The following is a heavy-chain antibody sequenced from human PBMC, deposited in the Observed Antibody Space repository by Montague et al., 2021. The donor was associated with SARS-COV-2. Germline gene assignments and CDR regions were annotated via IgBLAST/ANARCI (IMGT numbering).Heavy chain of an antibody. CDR2: IYYSGST. CDR1: VGSISSSSYY. J-gene: IGHJ4*02. Sequence: SETLSLTCTVSVGSISSSSYYWGWIRQPPGKGLEWIGSIYYSGSTYYNPSLKSRVTISVDTSKNQFSLKLSSVTAADTAVYYCAREGGWLSRGSYYFDYWGQGTLVAVSS. D-gene: IGHD3-22*01. V-gene: IGHV4-39*07. CDR3: AREGGWLSRGSYYFDY.